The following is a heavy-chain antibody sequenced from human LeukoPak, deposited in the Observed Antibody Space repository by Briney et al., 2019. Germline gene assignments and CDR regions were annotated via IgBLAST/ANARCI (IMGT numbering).Heavy chain of an antibody. CDR2: INYSEST. Sequence: PSETLSLTCTVSGASIRSYYWSWIRQPPGKGLEWIGYINYSESTNYNPSLKSRGTMSVDTSKKQFSLRLTSVTAADTAVYYCARADSDYYFDYWGQGTLVTVSS. CDR1: GASIRSYY. V-gene: IGHV4-59*01. CDR3: ARADSDYYFDY. J-gene: IGHJ4*02. D-gene: IGHD3-22*01.